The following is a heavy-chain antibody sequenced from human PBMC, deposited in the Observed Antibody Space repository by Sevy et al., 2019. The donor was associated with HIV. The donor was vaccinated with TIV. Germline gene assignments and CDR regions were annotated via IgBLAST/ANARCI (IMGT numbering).Heavy chain of an antibody. CDR1: GGSISSLY. D-gene: IGHD1-7*01. V-gene: IGHV4-59*08. J-gene: IGHJ4*02. Sequence: SETLSLTCTVSGGSISSLYWNWIRQPPGKGLEWIANIYYKGETNYNPSLKSRITISLDTSCNQVSLRLTSVTAADTAIYYCAGENASGRNYSWGQGTLVTVSS. CDR3: AGENASGRNYS. CDR2: IYYKGET.